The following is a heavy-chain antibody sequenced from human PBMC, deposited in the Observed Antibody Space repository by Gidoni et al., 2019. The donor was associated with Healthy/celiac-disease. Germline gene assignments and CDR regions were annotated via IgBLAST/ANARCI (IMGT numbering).Heavy chain of an antibody. J-gene: IGHJ4*02. Sequence: QVQLQQWGAGLLKPSETLSLTCAVSGGSFSGYYWSWIRQPPGKGLEWIGEINHSGSTNYNPSLKSRVTISVDTSKNQFSLKLSSVTAADTAVYYCAGTDLQEIVVHRGGFDYWGQGTLVTVSS. V-gene: IGHV4-34*01. CDR2: INHSGST. D-gene: IGHD3-22*01. CDR1: GGSFSGYY. CDR3: AGTDLQEIVVHRGGFDY.